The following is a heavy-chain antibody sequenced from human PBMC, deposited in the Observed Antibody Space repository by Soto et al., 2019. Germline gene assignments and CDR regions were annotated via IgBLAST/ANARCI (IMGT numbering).Heavy chain of an antibody. V-gene: IGHV3-23*01. CDR3: AKDQNSGWNYPV. CDR2: ISGSGGSA. CDR1: GFTFSNYG. D-gene: IGHD1-7*01. J-gene: IGHJ6*02. Sequence: PGGSLRLSCAASGFTFSNYGMSWVRQAPGRGLEWLSVISGSGGSAYYADSVKGRFTISRDNSKNTLYLQMNSLATDDTALYYCAKDQNSGWNYPVWGQGTTVTVSS.